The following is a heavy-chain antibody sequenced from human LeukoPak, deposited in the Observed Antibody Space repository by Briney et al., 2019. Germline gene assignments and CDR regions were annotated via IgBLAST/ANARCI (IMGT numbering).Heavy chain of an antibody. V-gene: IGHV5-51*01. J-gene: IGHJ5*02. CDR2: IYPGDSDT. CDR3: ARHASSVSWFDP. CDR1: GYRFTSYW. Sequence: GESLKISSKGSGYRFTSYWIGWVRQMPRKGLEWMGSIYPGDSDTRYSPSYQGQVTISADKSISTAYLQWSSLRASDTAMYYCARHASSVSWFDPWGQGTLVTVSS.